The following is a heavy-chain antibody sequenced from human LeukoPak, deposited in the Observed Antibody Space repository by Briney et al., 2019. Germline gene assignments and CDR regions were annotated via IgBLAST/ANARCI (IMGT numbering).Heavy chain of an antibody. Sequence: ASVNVSCKASGYTFTSYGISWVRQAPGQGLEWMGWISAYNGNTNYAQKLQGRVTMTTDTSTSTAYMELRSLRSDDTAVYYCARAYSWGIVTAMDYWGQGTLVTVSS. J-gene: IGHJ4*02. D-gene: IGHD2-21*02. V-gene: IGHV1-18*01. CDR3: ARAYSWGIVTAMDY. CDR1: GYTFTSYG. CDR2: ISAYNGNT.